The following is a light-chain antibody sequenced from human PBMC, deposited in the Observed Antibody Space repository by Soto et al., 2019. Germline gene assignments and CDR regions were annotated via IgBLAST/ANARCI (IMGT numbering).Light chain of an antibody. V-gene: IGLV2-11*01. J-gene: IGLJ3*02. CDR1: SSDVGGYNY. Sequence: QSVLTQPRSVSGSRGQSVTISCTGTSSDVGGYNYVSWYQLHPGKAPKLIIYDVSERPSGVPDRFSGSKSGNTASLTISGLQAEDEADYCCCSYAGSYTWVFGGGTKLTVL. CDR3: CSYAGSYTWV. CDR2: DVS.